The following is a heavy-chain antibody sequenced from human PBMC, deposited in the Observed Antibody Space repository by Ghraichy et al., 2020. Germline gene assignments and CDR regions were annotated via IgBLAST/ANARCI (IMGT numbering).Heavy chain of an antibody. CDR3: AKDGTGLEMATTFFDY. Sequence: GGSLRLSCAASGFTFSSYAMSWVRQAPGKGLEWVSAISGSGGSTYYADSVKGRFTISRDNSKNTLYLQMNSLRAEDTAVYYCAKDGTGLEMATTFFDYWGQGTLVTVSS. CDR1: GFTFSSYA. J-gene: IGHJ4*02. D-gene: IGHD5-24*01. CDR2: ISGSGGST. V-gene: IGHV3-23*01.